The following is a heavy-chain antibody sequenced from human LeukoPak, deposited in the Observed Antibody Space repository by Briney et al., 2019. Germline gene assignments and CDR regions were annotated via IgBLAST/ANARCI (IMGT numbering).Heavy chain of an antibody. CDR1: GYSFTTYW. CDR2: IYPGDSDT. V-gene: IGHV5-51*01. Sequence: GESLKISCKGSGYSFTTYWIGWVRQMPGKGLEWMGIIYPGDSDTRYSPSFQGQVTISVDKSISTAYLQWSSLKASDTAMYCCARLPYYYDRSGDRRAEYFQYWGQGTLVTVSS. D-gene: IGHD3-22*01. J-gene: IGHJ1*01. CDR3: ARLPYYYDRSGDRRAEYFQY.